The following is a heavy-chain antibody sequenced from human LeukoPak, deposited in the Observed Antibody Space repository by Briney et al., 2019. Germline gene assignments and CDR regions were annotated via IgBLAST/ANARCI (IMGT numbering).Heavy chain of an antibody. CDR2: INPSGGST. CDR1: GYTFTSYY. CDR3: ARGRVAFFDY. J-gene: IGHJ4*02. V-gene: IGHV1-46*01. Sequence: VSVKVSCKASGYTFTSYYMHWVRHAPRQGLEWMGIINPSGGSTSYAHKFQGRVTMISDMSARRVYMELSSLGCEDPAVYYCARGRVAFFDYWGQGNLVTVSS. D-gene: IGHD5/OR15-5a*01.